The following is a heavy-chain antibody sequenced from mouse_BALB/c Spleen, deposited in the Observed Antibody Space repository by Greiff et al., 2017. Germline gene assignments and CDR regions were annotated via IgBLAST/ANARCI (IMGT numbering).Heavy chain of an antibody. V-gene: IGHV5-6-4*01. CDR3: TRDRRWELTEGDY. J-gene: IGHJ4*01. CDR2: ISSGGSYT. D-gene: IGHD2-3*01. CDR1: GFTFSSYI. Sequence: EVQLVESGGGLVKPGGSLKLSCAASGFTFSSYIMSWVRQTPEKRLEWVATISSGGSYTYYPDSVKGRFTISRDNAKNTLYLQMSSLKSEDTAMYYGTRDRRWELTEGDYWGQGTSVTVSS.